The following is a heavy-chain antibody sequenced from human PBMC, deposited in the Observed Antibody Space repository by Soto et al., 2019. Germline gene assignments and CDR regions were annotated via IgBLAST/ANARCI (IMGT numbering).Heavy chain of an antibody. V-gene: IGHV3-30*04. Sequence: QVQLVESGGGVVQPGRSLRLSCAASGLTFSRYAMHWVRQAPGKGLEWVAVIIYDGSNKHYADSVQGRFTISRDNSKNTLSLQRNSLSAQDTTVYDCAAELGNTGYDGHDYWGQGTRVNVSS. CDR1: GLTFSRYA. CDR2: IIYDGSNK. D-gene: IGHD5-12*01. CDR3: AAELGNTGYDGHDY. J-gene: IGHJ4*02.